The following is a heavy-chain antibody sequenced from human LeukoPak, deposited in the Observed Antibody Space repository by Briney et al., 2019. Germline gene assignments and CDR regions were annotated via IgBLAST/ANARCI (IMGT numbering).Heavy chain of an antibody. Sequence: PSETLSLTCTVSGGSISSGSLYWSWIRQPAGKTLEWIGRIHSSGSTNYNSSLKSRVTISLDTSKNQFSLTLTSVTAADTAVYYCARGTADLDYWGQGILVAVSS. D-gene: IGHD6-13*01. CDR1: GGSISSGSLY. CDR2: IHSSGST. CDR3: ARGTADLDY. V-gene: IGHV4-61*02. J-gene: IGHJ4*02.